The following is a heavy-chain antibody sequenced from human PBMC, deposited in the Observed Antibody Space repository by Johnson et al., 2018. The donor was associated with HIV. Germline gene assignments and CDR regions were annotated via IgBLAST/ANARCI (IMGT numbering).Heavy chain of an antibody. J-gene: IGHJ3*02. D-gene: IGHD6-13*01. V-gene: IGHV3-7*01. CDR2: IKQGGSEK. CDR1: GFTVSSSD. CDR3: TKGFRAAAGTGDAFDI. Sequence: VQLVESGGGLVQPGGSLRLSCAASGFTVSSSDMSWVRQAPGKGLEWVANIKQGGSEKYYVDSVKGRFTISRDNSKDTLYLQMNSLRAEDTAVYYCTKGFRAAAGTGDAFDIWGQGTMVTVSS.